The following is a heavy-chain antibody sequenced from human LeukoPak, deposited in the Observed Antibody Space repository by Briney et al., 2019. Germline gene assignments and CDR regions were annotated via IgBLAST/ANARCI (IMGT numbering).Heavy chain of an antibody. CDR3: ARHGGYCSSTSCYGNWFDP. V-gene: IGHV4-39*01. Sequence: SETLSLTCTVSGGSISSSSYYWGWIRQPPGKGLEWIGSIYYSGSTYYNPSLKSRVTMSVDTSKNQFSLKLSSVTAADTAVYYCARHGGYCSSTSCYGNWFDPWGQGTLVTVS. CDR1: GGSISSSSYY. J-gene: IGHJ5*02. CDR2: IYYSGST. D-gene: IGHD2-2*01.